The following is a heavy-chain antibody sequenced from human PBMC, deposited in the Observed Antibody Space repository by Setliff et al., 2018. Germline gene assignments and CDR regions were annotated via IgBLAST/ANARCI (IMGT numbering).Heavy chain of an antibody. V-gene: IGHV3-23*01. D-gene: IGHD3-10*02. CDR3: AKDVPMIWERHPFDI. J-gene: IGHJ3*02. CDR2: INNSGDNT. CDR1: GFTFSSFA. Sequence: PGGSLRLSCAASGFTFSSFAMNWVRQAPGKGLEWVSVINNSGDNTNYADSGKGRFTISRDNSRNTLYLQMSSLRVEDTAIYYCAKDVPMIWERHPFDIWGQGTTVTVSS.